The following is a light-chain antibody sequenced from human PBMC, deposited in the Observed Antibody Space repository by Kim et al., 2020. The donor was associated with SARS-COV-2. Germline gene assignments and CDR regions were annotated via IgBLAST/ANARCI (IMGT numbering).Light chain of an antibody. CDR3: QQSYSHVLT. Sequence: ASVGDTVTITCRASQSISTYVYWYQQKPGKAPNLLIYDASSLQTGVPSRFSGSGSGTDFTLTISSLQPEDFATYYCQQSYSHVLTFGGGTKVDIK. V-gene: IGKV1-39*01. CDR1: QSISTY. J-gene: IGKJ4*01. CDR2: DAS.